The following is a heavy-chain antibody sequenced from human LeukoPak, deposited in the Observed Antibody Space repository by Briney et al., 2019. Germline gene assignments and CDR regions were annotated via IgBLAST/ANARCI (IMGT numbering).Heavy chain of an antibody. V-gene: IGHV3-74*01. D-gene: IGHD6-19*01. CDR1: GFTFSSYW. Sequence: PGGSLRLSCAASGFTFSSYWMHWARQAPGKGLVWVSRIIGDGTATDYADSVKGRFTISRDNAKNSLYLQMNSLRAEDTAVYYCARDFGNSGWYVDYWGQGTLVTVSS. J-gene: IGHJ4*02. CDR2: IIGDGTAT. CDR3: ARDFGNSGWYVDY.